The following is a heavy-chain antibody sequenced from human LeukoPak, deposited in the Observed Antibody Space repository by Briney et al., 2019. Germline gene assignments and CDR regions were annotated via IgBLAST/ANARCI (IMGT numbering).Heavy chain of an antibody. CDR1: GFTFSSYA. CDR2: ISGSGGST. D-gene: IGHD1-7*01. CDR3: ARDERGRNYVPSTFDY. V-gene: IGHV3-23*01. Sequence: PGGSLRLSCAASGFTFSSYAMSWVRQAPGKGLEWFSAISGSGGSTYYADSVKGRFTISRDNAKNSLYLQMNSLRAEDTAVYYCARDERGRNYVPSTFDYWGQGTLVTVSS. J-gene: IGHJ4*02.